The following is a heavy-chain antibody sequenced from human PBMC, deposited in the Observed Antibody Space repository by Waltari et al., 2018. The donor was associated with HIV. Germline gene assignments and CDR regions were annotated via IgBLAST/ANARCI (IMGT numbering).Heavy chain of an antibody. V-gene: IGHV3-7*01. Sequence: EVQLVESGGGLVQPGGSLRLSCEASGFTFNNCWRNWVRHAPAKGLEWVANINEYVNGGDYVDSVRGRFTISRDNAKKSLYLQMDSLRVEDTAVYYCMRGAHSGDSGGWGQGTLVTVSS. CDR2: INEYVNGG. CDR1: GFTFNNCW. D-gene: IGHD4-17*01. CDR3: MRGAHSGDSGG. J-gene: IGHJ4*02.